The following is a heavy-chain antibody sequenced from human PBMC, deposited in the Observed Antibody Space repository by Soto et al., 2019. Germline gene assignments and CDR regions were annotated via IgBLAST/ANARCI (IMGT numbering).Heavy chain of an antibody. D-gene: IGHD3-9*01. V-gene: IGHV4-34*01. CDR1: GGSFHGYY. Sequence: KPSETLSLTCAVYGGSFHGYYWSWIRQPPGKGLEWLGEINHSGSVNFSPTFKSRVSISLDTSKNQMSLQLSSVSAAHTAVYYCAKGHQAGYYYSGTFYSSVAWGQRTLVTVSS. CDR3: AKGHQAGYYYSGTFYSSVA. CDR2: INHSGSV. J-gene: IGHJ5*02.